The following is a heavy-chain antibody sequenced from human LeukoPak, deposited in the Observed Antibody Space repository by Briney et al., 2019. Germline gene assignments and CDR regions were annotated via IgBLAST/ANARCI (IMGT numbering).Heavy chain of an antibody. CDR2: ISAYNGNT. Sequence: ASVKVSCKASGYTFTSYGISWVRQAPGQGLEWMGWISAYNGNTNYAQKLQGRVTMTTDTSTSTAYMELRSLRSDDTAVYYCARDTAIRGYSYGYPGGQLLENWFDPWGQGTLVTVSS. CDR1: GYTFTSYG. CDR3: ARDTAIRGYSYGYPGGQLLENWFDP. J-gene: IGHJ5*02. V-gene: IGHV1-18*01. D-gene: IGHD5-18*01.